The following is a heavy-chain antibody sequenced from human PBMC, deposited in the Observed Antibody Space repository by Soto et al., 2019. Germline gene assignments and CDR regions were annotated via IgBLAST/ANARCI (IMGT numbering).Heavy chain of an antibody. CDR2: IYHSGTT. CDR1: GGSTSSYY. CDR3: ARGAPRGYSYGFIGY. J-gene: IGHJ4*02. D-gene: IGHD5-18*01. V-gene: IGHV4-59*12. Sequence: PLETLSLTCTVSGGSTSSYYWNWIRQHPGKGLEWIGYIYHSGTTNYNPTLKSRVAISVDKSKNQFSLKLSSVTAADTAVYYCARGAPRGYSYGFIGYWGQGTLVTVSS.